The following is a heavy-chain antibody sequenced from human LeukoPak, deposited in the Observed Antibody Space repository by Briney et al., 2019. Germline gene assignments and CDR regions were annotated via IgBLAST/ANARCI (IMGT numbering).Heavy chain of an antibody. Sequence: SETLSLTCTVSGGSISSGGYYWSWIRQHPGKGLEWIGYIYYSGSTYYNPSLKSRVTISVDTSKNQFSLKLSSVTAADTAVYYCARLVDTFSAYSSGYFDYWGQGTLVTVSS. V-gene: IGHV4-31*03. J-gene: IGHJ4*02. CDR2: IYYSGST. CDR1: GGSISSGGYY. D-gene: IGHD6-25*01. CDR3: ARLVDTFSAYSSGYFDY.